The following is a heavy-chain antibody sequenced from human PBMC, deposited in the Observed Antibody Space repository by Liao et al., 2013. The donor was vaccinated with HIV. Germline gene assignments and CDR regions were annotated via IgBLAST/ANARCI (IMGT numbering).Heavy chain of an antibody. J-gene: IGHJ4*02. Sequence: QLQLQESGPGLVKPSETLSLTCTVSGGSISSSSYYWGWIRQPPGKGLEWIGSIYYSGSTYYNPSLKSRVTISVDTSKNQFSLKLSSVTAADTAVYYCATGWGCSGGSCRLYYFDYWGQGTLVTVSS. D-gene: IGHD2-15*01. V-gene: IGHV4-39*07. CDR1: GGSISSSSYY. CDR2: IYYSGST. CDR3: ATGWGCSGGSCRLYYFDY.